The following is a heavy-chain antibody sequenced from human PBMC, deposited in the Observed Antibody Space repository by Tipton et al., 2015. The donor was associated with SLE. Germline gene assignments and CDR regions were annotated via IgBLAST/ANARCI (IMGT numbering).Heavy chain of an antibody. CDR2: IYYSGST. Sequence: GLVKPSETLSLTCAVYGGSFSGYYWSWIRQPPGKGLEWIGYIYYSGSTNYNPSLKSRVTISVVTSKNQFSLKLSSVTAADTAVYYCARRAAGREFDYWGQGTLVTVSS. V-gene: IGHV4-59*01. J-gene: IGHJ4*02. CDR1: GGSFSGYY. D-gene: IGHD6-13*01. CDR3: ARRAAGREFDY.